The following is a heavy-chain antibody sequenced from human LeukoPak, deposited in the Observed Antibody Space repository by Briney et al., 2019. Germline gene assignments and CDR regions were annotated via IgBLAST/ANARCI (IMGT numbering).Heavy chain of an antibody. CDR3: AKEGTPGANENWFDP. J-gene: IGHJ5*02. D-gene: IGHD6-25*01. CDR2: IIPIFGTA. CDR1: GGTFSSYA. V-gene: IGHV1-69*05. Sequence: SVKVSCKASGGTFSSYAISWVRQAPGQGLEWMGGIIPIFGTANYAQKFQGRVTITTDESTSTAYMELSSLRSEDTAVYYCAKEGTPGANENWFDPWGQGTLVTVSS.